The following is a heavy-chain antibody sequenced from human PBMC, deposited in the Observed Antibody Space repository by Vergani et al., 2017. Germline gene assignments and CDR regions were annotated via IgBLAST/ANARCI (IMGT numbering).Heavy chain of an antibody. CDR3: TRHGRSGWAGYFQH. Sequence: QLQLQESGPGLEKPSETLSLTCTVSGVSIGSNSYYWGWIRQPPGKGLEWIGTIYYTGTTYYNEAHKSRLTISVDTSKNQFSLNLTSVTAADTAVYYCTRHGRSGWAGYFQHWGQGTLVTASS. D-gene: IGHD6-19*01. CDR1: GVSIGSNSYY. J-gene: IGHJ1*01. CDR2: IYYTGTT. V-gene: IGHV4-39*01.